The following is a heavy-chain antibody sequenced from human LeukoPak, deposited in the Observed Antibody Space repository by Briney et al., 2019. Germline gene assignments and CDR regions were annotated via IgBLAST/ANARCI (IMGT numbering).Heavy chain of an antibody. CDR1: GFTFSSYA. CDR3: AKPEWIIVATIGGGDY. V-gene: IGHV3-23*01. Sequence: GGSLRLSCAASGFTFSSYAMSWVRQAPGKGLEWASAISGSGGSTYYADSVKGRFTISRDNSKNTLYLQMNSLRAEDTAVYYCAKPEWIIVATIGGGDYWGQGTLVTVSS. D-gene: IGHD5-12*01. CDR2: ISGSGGST. J-gene: IGHJ4*02.